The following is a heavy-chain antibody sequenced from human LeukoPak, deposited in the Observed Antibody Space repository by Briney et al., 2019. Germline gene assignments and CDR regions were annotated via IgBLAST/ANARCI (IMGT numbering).Heavy chain of an antibody. CDR1: GFTFSSYS. J-gene: IGHJ4*02. D-gene: IGHD4-17*01. V-gene: IGHV3-48*01. CDR2: ISSSGSTM. Sequence: QTGGSLRLSCAASGFTFSSYSMKWVRQPPGKGLGWISYISSSGSTMYYADSVKGRFTISRDNAKNSLYLQMNSLRAEDTAVYYCADYGDYGAIDYWGQGALVTVSS. CDR3: ADYGDYGAIDY.